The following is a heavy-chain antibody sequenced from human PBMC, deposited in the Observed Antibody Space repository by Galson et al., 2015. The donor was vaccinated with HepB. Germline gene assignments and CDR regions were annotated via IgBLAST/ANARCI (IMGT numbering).Heavy chain of an antibody. CDR3: AREKEGTDCSSTGCSETSYFDY. Sequence: TLSLTCSVSGDSISSSGYYWSWIRQLPEKGLEWIGFIYYSGSTYYNPSLKSRVTISVDTSQSQFSLKLTSVTAADTAVYFCAREKEGTDCSSTGCSETSYFDYWGQGLVVTVSS. J-gene: IGHJ4*02. D-gene: IGHD1-14*01. V-gene: IGHV4-31*03. CDR1: GDSISSSGYY. CDR2: IYYSGST.